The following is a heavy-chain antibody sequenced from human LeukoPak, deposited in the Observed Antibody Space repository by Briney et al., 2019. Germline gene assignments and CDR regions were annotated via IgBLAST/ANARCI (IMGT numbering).Heavy chain of an antibody. J-gene: IGHJ6*03. Sequence: SETLSLTCTVSGGSISSSHYYWGWIRQPPGKGLEWIGTFYYSGTTYYNPSLESRVTISEDTSENQFSLTLRSMTAADTAVYYCARQISDYYYYYIDVWGKGTTVTVSS. V-gene: IGHV4-39*01. CDR1: GGSISSSHYY. D-gene: IGHD3-10*01. CDR2: FYYSGTT. CDR3: ARQISDYYYYYIDV.